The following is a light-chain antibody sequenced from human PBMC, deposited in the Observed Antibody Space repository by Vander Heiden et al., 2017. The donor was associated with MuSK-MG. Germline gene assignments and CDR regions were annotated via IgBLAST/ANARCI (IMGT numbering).Light chain of an antibody. Sequence: DLQMTQSPSSLSASVRDRVTIACRASQSISSYLNWYQQKPGKAPKLLIYGASSLQSGVPSRFSGSASGTDFTLTISRLQPEDFATYYCQQCESTPHTFGGGTKVEIK. J-gene: IGKJ4*01. CDR1: QSISSY. CDR2: GAS. V-gene: IGKV1-39*01. CDR3: QQCESTPHT.